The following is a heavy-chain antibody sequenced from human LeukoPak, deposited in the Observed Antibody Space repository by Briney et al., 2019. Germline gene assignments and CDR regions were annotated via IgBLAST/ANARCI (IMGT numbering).Heavy chain of an antibody. CDR3: ASGSSSWYGSSYNWFDP. CDR1: GGSISSYY. CDR2: IYYSGST. V-gene: IGHV4-59*01. D-gene: IGHD6-13*01. J-gene: IGHJ5*02. Sequence: SETLSLTCTVSGGSISSYYWSWIRQPPGKGLEWIGYIYYSGSTNYNPSLKSRVTISVDTSKNQFSLKLSSVTAADTAVYYCASGSSSWYGSSYNWFDPWGQGTLVTVSS.